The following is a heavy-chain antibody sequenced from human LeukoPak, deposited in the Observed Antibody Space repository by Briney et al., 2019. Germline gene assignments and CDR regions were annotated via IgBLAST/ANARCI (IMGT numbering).Heavy chain of an antibody. Sequence: GRSLRLSCAASGFTFSDFDIHWVRQAPGKGLEWVGDISYDGSKKYYGDSVKGPFTNSRDNSKNTLYLQMNSLRTEDTAVYYCARIHSGYDPPYSYYGMDVWGGGARVTVSP. V-gene: IGHV3-30*04. J-gene: IGHJ6*04. CDR3: ARIHSGYDPPYSYYGMDV. D-gene: IGHD5-12*01. CDR2: ISYDGSKK. CDR1: GFTFSDFD.